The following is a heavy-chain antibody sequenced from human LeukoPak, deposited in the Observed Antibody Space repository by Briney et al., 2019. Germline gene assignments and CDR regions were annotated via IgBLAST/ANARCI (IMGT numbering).Heavy chain of an antibody. V-gene: IGHV3-23*01. CDR2: IKGGGGDP. D-gene: IGHD4-11*01. CDR1: GFTFTTYA. J-gene: IGHJ4*02. Sequence: GGSLRLSCAASGFTFTTYAMGWVRQAPGKGLQWVSSIKGGGGDPFYADSVKGRFTISRDNSKNTLFMQLNSLRAEGSSVYYCAKGGHDYNPFQWWGQGTLVTVSS. CDR3: AKGGHDYNPFQW.